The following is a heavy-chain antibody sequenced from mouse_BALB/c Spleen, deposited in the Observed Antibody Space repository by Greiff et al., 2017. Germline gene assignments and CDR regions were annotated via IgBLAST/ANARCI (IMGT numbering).Heavy chain of an antibody. CDR2: IWSGGST. D-gene: IGHD2-1*01. CDR3: ARGYYGKRYYAMDY. V-gene: IGHV2-9*02. J-gene: IGHJ4*01. Sequence: QVQLKESGPGLVAPSQSLSITCTVSGFSLTSYGVHWVRQPPGKGLEWLGVIWSGGSTNYNSALMSRLSISKDNSKSQVFLKMNSLQTDDTAMYNCARGYYGKRYYAMDYWGQGTSVTVSS. CDR1: GFSLTSYG.